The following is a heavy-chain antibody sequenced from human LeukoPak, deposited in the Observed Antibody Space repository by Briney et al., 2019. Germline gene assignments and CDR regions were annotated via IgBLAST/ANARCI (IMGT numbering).Heavy chain of an antibody. Sequence: ASVKVSCKASGFTFTNYYFHWVRQAPGQGLEWMGWINPNSGGTNYAQKFQGRVTMTSDTSINTAYMELNRLGSDDSAAYYCARPPGRDGYNRYDYWGQGTLVTVSS. J-gene: IGHJ4*02. CDR1: GFTFTNYY. CDR2: INPNSGGT. CDR3: ARPPGRDGYNRYDY. V-gene: IGHV1-2*02. D-gene: IGHD5-24*01.